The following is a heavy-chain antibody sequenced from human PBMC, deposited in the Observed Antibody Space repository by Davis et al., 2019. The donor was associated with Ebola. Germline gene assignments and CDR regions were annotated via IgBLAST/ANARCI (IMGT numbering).Heavy chain of an antibody. J-gene: IGHJ4*02. CDR2: ISSSGNTI. Sequence: GESLKISCTASRFSFSDYYMSWIRQTPGKGLEWVSYISSSGNTIYYADSVKGRFTISRDNAKNSVYLQMNSLRGEDTAVYYCARCTVAAAGDDWGQGTLVTVSS. CDR1: RFSFSDYY. V-gene: IGHV3-11*04. CDR3: ARCTVAAAGDD. D-gene: IGHD6-13*01.